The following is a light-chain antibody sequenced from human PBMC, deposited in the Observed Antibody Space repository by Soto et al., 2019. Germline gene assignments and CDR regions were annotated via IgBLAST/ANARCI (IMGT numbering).Light chain of an antibody. CDR2: QVT. J-gene: IGLJ1*01. V-gene: IGLV2-14*01. Sequence: QSMLTHPASVSWSLGQSITISCTGTTRDIAGYNYISWYQQLPGKAPKLMIYQVTIRPSGISNRFSGSKSGNTASLTISGLQAEDEADYYCTSFSSSTSLYVFGTGTKVTXL. CDR3: TSFSSSTSLYV. CDR1: TRDIAGYNY.